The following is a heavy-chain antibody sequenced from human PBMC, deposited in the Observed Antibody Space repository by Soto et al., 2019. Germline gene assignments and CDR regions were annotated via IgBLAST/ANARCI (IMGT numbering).Heavy chain of an antibody. J-gene: IGHJ3*02. Sequence: ASVKASCKASGYTFTSYGISWVRQAPGQGLEWMGWISAYNGNTNYAQKLQGRVTMTTDTSTSTAYMELRSLRSDDTAVYYCARDWSLGGYYDSSGYGDAFDIWG. D-gene: IGHD3-22*01. CDR2: ISAYNGNT. V-gene: IGHV1-18*01. CDR1: GYTFTSYG. CDR3: ARDWSLGGYYDSSGYGDAFDI.